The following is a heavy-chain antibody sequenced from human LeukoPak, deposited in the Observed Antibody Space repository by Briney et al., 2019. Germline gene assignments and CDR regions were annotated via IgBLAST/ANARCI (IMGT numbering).Heavy chain of an antibody. CDR1: GFTFSDYY. Sequence: GSLRLSCAASGFTFSDYYMSWIRQAPGKGLEWIGEINHSGSTNYNPSLKSRVTISVDTSKNQFSLKLSSVTAADTAVCYCARGGRYSSSFGYWGQGTLVTVSS. J-gene: IGHJ4*02. CDR2: INHSGST. V-gene: IGHV4-34*01. CDR3: ARGGRYSSSFGY. D-gene: IGHD6-6*01.